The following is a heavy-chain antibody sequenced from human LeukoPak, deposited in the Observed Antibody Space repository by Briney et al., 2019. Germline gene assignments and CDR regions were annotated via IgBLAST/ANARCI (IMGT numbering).Heavy chain of an antibody. CDR3: AASALTFSSGWFVY. Sequence: GGSLRISCAASGFTFSNYWMQWVRQTPKKGLVWLSRISKDGSSTVYADSVKGRFTISRDNAKNTLYLQMNSLRDEDTAVYYCAASALTFSSGWFVYWGQGTLVIVSS. CDR2: ISKDGSST. CDR1: GFTFSNYW. J-gene: IGHJ4*02. V-gene: IGHV3-74*01. D-gene: IGHD6-19*01.